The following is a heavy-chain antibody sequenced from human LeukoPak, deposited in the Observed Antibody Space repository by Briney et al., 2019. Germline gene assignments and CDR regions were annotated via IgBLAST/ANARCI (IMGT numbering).Heavy chain of an antibody. J-gene: IGHJ4*02. CDR3: AKDRSIYRPGYFDY. Sequence: TGGSLRLSCAASGFTFSSYGMHWVRQAPGKGLEWVAVIWYDGSNKYYADSVKGRFTISRDNSKNTLYLQMNSLRAEDTAVYYCAKDRSIYRPGYFDYWGQGTLVTVSS. D-gene: IGHD5/OR15-5a*01. CDR2: IWYDGSNK. V-gene: IGHV3-33*06. CDR1: GFTFSSYG.